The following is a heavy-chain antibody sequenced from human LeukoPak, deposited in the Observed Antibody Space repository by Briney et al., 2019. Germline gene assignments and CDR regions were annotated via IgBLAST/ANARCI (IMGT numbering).Heavy chain of an antibody. J-gene: IGHJ4*02. CDR2: VYPGDSDT. D-gene: IGHD2-15*01. CDR1: GYSFTSYW. CDR3: AGLPPLRCSGGGCYDFDY. V-gene: IGHV5-51*01. Sequence: GESLKISCKGSGYSFTSYWIGWVRQMPGKGLEWMGIVYPGDSDTRYSPSFRGQVTISADKSITTAYLQWSSLKTSDTAIYYCAGLPPLRCSGGGCYDFDYWGQGTLVTVSS.